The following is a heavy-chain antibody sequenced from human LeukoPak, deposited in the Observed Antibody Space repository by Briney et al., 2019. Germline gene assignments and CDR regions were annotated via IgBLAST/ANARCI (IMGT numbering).Heavy chain of an antibody. CDR1: GFTFSSYG. CDR3: ARDHQYSSGWIDY. CDR2: IWYDGSNK. D-gene: IGHD6-19*01. Sequence: GGSLRLSCAASGFTFSSYGMHWVRQAPGKGLEWVAVIWYDGSNKYYADSVKGRFTISRDNSKNTLYLQMNSLRAEDTAVYYCARDHQYSSGWIDYWGQGTLVTASS. V-gene: IGHV3-33*01. J-gene: IGHJ4*02.